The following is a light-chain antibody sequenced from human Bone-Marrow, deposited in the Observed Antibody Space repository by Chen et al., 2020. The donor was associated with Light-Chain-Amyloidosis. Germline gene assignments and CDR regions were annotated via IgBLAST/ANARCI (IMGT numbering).Light chain of an antibody. CDR1: NIGSTS. J-gene: IGLJ3*02. Sequence: SYVLTQPSSVSVAPGQTATIACGGNNIGSTSVHWYQQTPGQAPLLVVYDDSDRPSGIHERLSGSNSGDTATLTISRGEAGDEADYYCQGWDRSSDRPVFGGGTKLTVL. CDR2: DDS. V-gene: IGLV3-21*02. CDR3: QGWDRSSDRPV.